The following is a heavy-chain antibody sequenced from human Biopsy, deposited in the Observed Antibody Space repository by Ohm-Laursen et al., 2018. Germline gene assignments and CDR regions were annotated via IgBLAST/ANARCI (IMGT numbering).Heavy chain of an antibody. CDR2: INHRGST. CDR1: GGSFSGYY. J-gene: IGHJ4*02. Sequence: SDTLSLTCVVFGGSFSGYYWSWIRQPPGKGLEWIGEINHRGSTNYNPSLKSRVTISVDTSKNQISLKLGSVTVADTAVFYCARRGSGGRSFDYWGQGSLVTVSS. CDR3: ARRGSGGRSFDY. V-gene: IGHV4-34*01. D-gene: IGHD2-15*01.